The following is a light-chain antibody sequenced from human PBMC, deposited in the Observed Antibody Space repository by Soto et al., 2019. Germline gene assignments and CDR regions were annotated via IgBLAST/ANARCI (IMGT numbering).Light chain of an antibody. CDR1: QTIDSW. CDR2: KAS. CDR3: QQYHIYSGT. Sequence: DIQLTQSPSFLSASVGYIVTITCRASQTIDSWLAWYQQRPGKPPNLLIYKASTLASGVPSRFSGSGSGTEFTLTINSLQPDDFATYYCQQYHIYSGTFGQGTKVDIK. J-gene: IGKJ1*01. V-gene: IGKV1-5*03.